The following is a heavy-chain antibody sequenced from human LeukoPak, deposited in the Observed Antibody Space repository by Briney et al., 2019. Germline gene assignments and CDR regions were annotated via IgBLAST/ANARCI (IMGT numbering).Heavy chain of an antibody. V-gene: IGHV4-31*03. D-gene: IGHD5-24*01. CDR3: AKSREEIRGLDAFDI. CDR2: IYYSGST. J-gene: IGHJ3*02. CDR1: GGSISSGDYY. Sequence: SETLSLTCTVSGGSISSGDYYWSWIRQPPGKGLEWIGYIYYSGSTYYNPSLKSRVALSVDTSKNQFSLKLSSLTAADTAVYYCAKSREEIRGLDAFDIWGQGTMVTVSS.